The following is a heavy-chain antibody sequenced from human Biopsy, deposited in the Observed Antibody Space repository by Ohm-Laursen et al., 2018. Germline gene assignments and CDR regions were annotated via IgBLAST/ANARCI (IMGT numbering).Heavy chain of an antibody. D-gene: IGHD3-22*01. Sequence: GTLSLTCNVSGGDINNYYWSWIRQPAGKGLEWIGRIYPGGSTNYNPSIKSRVTMSVETSKKQLPLRLRSVTAADTAMYYCASVVLGPTNDAFDLWGQGTMVVVSS. CDR1: GGDINNYY. CDR3: ASVVLGPTNDAFDL. V-gene: IGHV4-4*07. CDR2: IYPGGST. J-gene: IGHJ3*01.